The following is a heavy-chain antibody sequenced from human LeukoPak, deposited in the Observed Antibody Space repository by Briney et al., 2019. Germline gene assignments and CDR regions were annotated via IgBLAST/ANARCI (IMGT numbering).Heavy chain of an antibody. D-gene: IGHD2-2*01. CDR2: IIPIFGTA. CDR1: RGTFSSYA. CDR3: ARNAVPDRPFSGMDV. Sequence: SLKVSCKASRGTFSSYAISWVRQAPGQGLEWMGGIIPIFGTANYAQQFHGRVTITADESTSTAYMELSSLRSEDTAVYYCARNAVPDRPFSGMDVWGKGTTVTVSS. V-gene: IGHV1-69*13. J-gene: IGHJ6*04.